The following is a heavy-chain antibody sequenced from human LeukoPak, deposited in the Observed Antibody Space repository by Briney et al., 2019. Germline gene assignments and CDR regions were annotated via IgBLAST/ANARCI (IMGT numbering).Heavy chain of an antibody. D-gene: IGHD3-3*01. V-gene: IGHV4-39*01. CDR2: IYYGRTA. CDR1: AGSISNSSHH. J-gene: IGHJ4*02. Sequence: PSETLSLTCTVSAGSISNSSHHWGWIRQSPGKGLEWIGAIYYGRTAYYNPSLNSRVTISVATSTNQFSLQLNSVTAADTAVYYCVRHDGRGGNTMGALDSWGQGSLVTVSS. CDR3: VRHDGRGGNTMGALDS.